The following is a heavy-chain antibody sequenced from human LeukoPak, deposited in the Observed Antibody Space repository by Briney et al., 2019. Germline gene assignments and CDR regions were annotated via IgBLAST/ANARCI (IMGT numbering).Heavy chain of an antibody. V-gene: IGHV3-49*05. J-gene: IGHJ4*02. Sequence: NPGRSLRLSCTASGFTFGDYAMSWFRQAPGKGLEWVGFIRSKAYGGTTEYAASVKGRFTISRDDSKSIAYLQMNSLKTEDTAVYYCTRDMEATVTSFDYWGQGTLVTVSS. D-gene: IGHD4-17*01. CDR2: IRSKAYGGTT. CDR1: GFTFGDYA. CDR3: TRDMEATVTSFDY.